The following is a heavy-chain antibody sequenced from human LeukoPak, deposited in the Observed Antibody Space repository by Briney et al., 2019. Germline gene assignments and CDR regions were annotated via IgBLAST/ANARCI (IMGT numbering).Heavy chain of an antibody. CDR2: IWYDGSNK. D-gene: IGHD2-15*01. Sequence: GGSLRLSWAASGFTFSSYSMNWVRQAPGKGLEWVAVIWYDGSNKYYADSVKGRFTISRDNSKNTLYLQVNSLRAEDTAVYYCAKDRIGKSRSGALNIWGQGTMVTVSS. CDR1: GFTFSSYS. J-gene: IGHJ3*02. CDR3: AKDRIGKSRSGALNI. V-gene: IGHV3-30*02.